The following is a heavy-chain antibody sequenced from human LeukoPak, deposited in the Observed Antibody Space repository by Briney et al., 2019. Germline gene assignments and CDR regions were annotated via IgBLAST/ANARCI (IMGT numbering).Heavy chain of an antibody. CDR2: INHSGST. Sequence: SETLSLTCAVYGGSFSGYYWSWIRQPPGKGLEWIGEINHSGSTNYNPSLTSRGTISVDTSKNQFSLKLSSVTAADTAVYYCARGSHFWSGYRTYYFDYWGQGTLVTVSS. J-gene: IGHJ4*02. CDR3: ARGSHFWSGYRTYYFDY. D-gene: IGHD3-3*02. CDR1: GGSFSGYY. V-gene: IGHV4-34*01.